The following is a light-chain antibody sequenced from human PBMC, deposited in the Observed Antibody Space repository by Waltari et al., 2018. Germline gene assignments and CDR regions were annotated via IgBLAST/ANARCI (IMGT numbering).Light chain of an antibody. CDR1: QSISSW. V-gene: IGKV1-5*01. CDR2: DAS. Sequence: DIQMTQSPSTLSASVGDRVTITCRASQSISSWLAWYQQKPGKAPKLLIYDASSLESGVPSRFSGSGSGTEFTLTISSLQPDDFATYYCQQYNSDDWTFGQGTKVEI. CDR3: QQYNSDDWT. J-gene: IGKJ1*01.